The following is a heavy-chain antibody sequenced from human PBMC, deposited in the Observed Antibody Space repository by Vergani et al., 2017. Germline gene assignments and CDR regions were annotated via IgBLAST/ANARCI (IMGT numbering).Heavy chain of an antibody. CDR2: ADHSDRP. CDR1: GVSFKTYF. Sequence: QVQLQQWGATVLKPSETLSLTCAVYGVSFKTYFWNWIRQSPAKGLEWFGEADHSDRPYSNPSLRGRVTISVDTSKNQISLRLHSVDVADSAIYYCARGRKHFFAAPYDVWGQGSPVTVSS. CDR3: ARGRKHFFAAPYDV. V-gene: IGHV4-34*02. D-gene: IGHD3-3*02. J-gene: IGHJ4*02.